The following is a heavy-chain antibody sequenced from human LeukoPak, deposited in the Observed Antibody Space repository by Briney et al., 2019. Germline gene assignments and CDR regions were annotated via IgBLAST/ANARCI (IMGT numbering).Heavy chain of an antibody. CDR3: AREVPEYDFWSGYRIDY. CDR2: IYTSGST. CDR1: GGSISSGSYY. J-gene: IGHJ4*02. D-gene: IGHD3-3*01. Sequence: SETLSLTCTVSGGSISSGSYYWSWIRQPAGKGLEWIGRIYTSGSTNYNPSLKSRVTISVDTSKNRFSLKLSSVTAADTAVYYCAREVPEYDFWSGYRIDYWGQGTLVTVSS. V-gene: IGHV4-61*02.